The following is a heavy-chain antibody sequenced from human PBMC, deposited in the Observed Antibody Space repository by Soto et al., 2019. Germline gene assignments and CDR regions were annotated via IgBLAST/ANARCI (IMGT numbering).Heavy chain of an antibody. CDR2: IYYSGST. CDR1: GGSISSHY. J-gene: IGHJ5*02. CDR3: AGGYNYAWFDP. D-gene: IGHD5-18*01. V-gene: IGHV4-59*11. Sequence: QVQLQESGPGLVKPSETLSLTCTVSGGSISSHYWNWIRQPPGKGLEWIGYIYYSGSTNYNPSLKSRVTTSVDTSTNQFSLKLSSVTAADTAVYYCAGGYNYAWFDPWGQGTLVTVSS.